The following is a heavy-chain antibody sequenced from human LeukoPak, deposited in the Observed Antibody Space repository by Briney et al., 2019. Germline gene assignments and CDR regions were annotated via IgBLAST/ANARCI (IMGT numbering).Heavy chain of an antibody. CDR3: ASVGAAFDI. D-gene: IGHD1-26*01. CDR2: IYTSGST. V-gene: IGHV4-4*09. CDR1: GGSISVYY. J-gene: IGHJ3*02. Sequence: PSETLSLTCTVSGGSISVYYWSWIRQPPGKGLEWIGYIYTSGSTNYNPSLKSRVTISVDTSKNQFSLKLSSVTAADTAVYYCASVGAAFDIWGQGTMVTVSS.